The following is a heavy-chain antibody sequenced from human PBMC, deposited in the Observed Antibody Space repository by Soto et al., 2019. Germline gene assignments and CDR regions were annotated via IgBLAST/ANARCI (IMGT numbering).Heavy chain of an antibody. CDR3: ARAGYYDFWSGYYLAFYYYYGMDV. CDR1: GFTFSSYD. CDR2: ISYDGSNK. J-gene: IGHJ6*02. V-gene: IGHV3-30-3*01. D-gene: IGHD3-3*01. Sequence: PGGSLRLSCAASGFTFSSYDMHWVRQAPGKGLEWVAVISYDGSNKYYADSVKGRFTISRDNSKNTLYLQMNSLRAEDTAVYYCARAGYYDFWSGYYLAFYYYYGMDVWGQGTTVTVSS.